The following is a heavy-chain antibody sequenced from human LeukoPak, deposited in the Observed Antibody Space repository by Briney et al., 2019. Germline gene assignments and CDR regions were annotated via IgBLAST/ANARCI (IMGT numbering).Heavy chain of an antibody. CDR1: GGSISSHY. CDR3: ARGPSVTGFWSGYYTPYYYYMDV. V-gene: IGHV4-59*11. J-gene: IGHJ6*03. CDR2: ISTSGNT. Sequence: SETLSLTCTVSGGSISSHYWSWIRQPPGKGLEWIGYISTSGNTNYNPSLKSRVTISVDTSKNQFSLKLSSVTAADTAVYYCARGPSVTGFWSGYYTPYYYYMDVWGKGTTVTVSS. D-gene: IGHD3-3*01.